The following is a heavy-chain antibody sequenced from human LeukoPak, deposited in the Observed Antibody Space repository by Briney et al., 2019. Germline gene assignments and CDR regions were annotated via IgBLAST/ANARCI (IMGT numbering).Heavy chain of an antibody. V-gene: IGHV3-23*01. Sequence: TGGSLRLSCAASGFTFSSYAMSWVRQAPGKGLEWVSAISGSGGSTYYADSVKGRFTISRDNSKNTLYLQMNSLRAEDTAVYYCAKLDGGNPHFDYWGQGTLATVSS. CDR3: AKLDGGNPHFDY. CDR2: ISGSGGST. J-gene: IGHJ4*02. CDR1: GFTFSSYA. D-gene: IGHD4-23*01.